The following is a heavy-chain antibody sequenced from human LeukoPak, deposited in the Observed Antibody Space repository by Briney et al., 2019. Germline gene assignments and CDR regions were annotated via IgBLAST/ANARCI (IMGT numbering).Heavy chain of an antibody. J-gene: IGHJ4*02. Sequence: PGGSLRLSCAASGFTFSSYAMSWVRQAPGKGLEWVSAISGSGGSTYYADSVKGRFTISRDNSKNTLYLQMHSVGAEDTAVYYCAKSFDNSGFYPFDYWGQGTLVTVSS. CDR1: GFTFSSYA. CDR2: ISGSGGST. V-gene: IGHV3-23*01. CDR3: AKSFDNSGFYPFDY. D-gene: IGHD3-22*01.